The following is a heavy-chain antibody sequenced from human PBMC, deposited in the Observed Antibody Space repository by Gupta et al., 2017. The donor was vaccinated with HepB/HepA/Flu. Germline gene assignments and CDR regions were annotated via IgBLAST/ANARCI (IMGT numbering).Heavy chain of an antibody. CDR1: GGSFSGYY. J-gene: IGHJ4*02. CDR2: INHSGST. Sequence: QVQLQQWGAGLLKPSETLSLTCAVYGGSFSGYYLSWIRQPPGKGLEWIGEINHSGSTNYNPSLKSRVTISVDTSKNQFSLKLSSVTAADTAVYYCARGVGYCSSTSCYTDYSGSYYDYWGQGTLVTVSS. CDR3: ARGVGYCSSTSCYTDYSGSYYDY. D-gene: IGHD2-2*02. V-gene: IGHV4-34*01.